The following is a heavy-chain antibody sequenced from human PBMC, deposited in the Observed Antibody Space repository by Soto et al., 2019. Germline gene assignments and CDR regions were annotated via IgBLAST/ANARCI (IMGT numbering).Heavy chain of an antibody. CDR1: GGSISSSNW. CDR2: IYYSGST. Sequence: SETLSLTCAVSGGSISSSNWWSWVRQPPGKGLEWIGYIYYSGSTNYNPSLKSRVTISVDTSKNQFSLKLSSLTAADTAVYYCARDWVFDYWGQGTLVTVSS. V-gene: IGHV4-4*02. J-gene: IGHJ4*02. CDR3: ARDWVFDY. D-gene: IGHD3-16*01.